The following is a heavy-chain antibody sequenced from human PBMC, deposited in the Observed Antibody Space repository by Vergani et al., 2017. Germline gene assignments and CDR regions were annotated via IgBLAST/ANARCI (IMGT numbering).Heavy chain of an antibody. Sequence: QVQLQESGPGLVKPSQTLSLTCTVSGGSISSGSYYWSWIRQPAGKGLEWIGRIYTSGSTNYNPSLKSRVTISVDTSKNQFSLKLSSVTAADTAVYYCARSSPPSGWVFDYWGQGTLVTVSS. V-gene: IGHV4-61*02. CDR2: IYTSGST. CDR1: GGSISSGSYY. CDR3: ARSSPPSGWVFDY. D-gene: IGHD6-19*01. J-gene: IGHJ4*02.